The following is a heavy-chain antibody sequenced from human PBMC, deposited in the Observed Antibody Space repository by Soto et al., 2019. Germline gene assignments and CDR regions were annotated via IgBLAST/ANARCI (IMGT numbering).Heavy chain of an antibody. J-gene: IGHJ6*02. CDR2: IYRSGNA. V-gene: IGHV4-31*03. D-gene: IGHD3-16*01. CDR1: GGSISSGGYY. CDR3: ARENSFTLGSIYYSGLDI. Sequence: QMQLQESGPGLVKPSQTLSLTCTVSGGSISSGGYYWSWLRQLPGKGLEWMCYIYRSGNAYYNPSLESRLTISVDTSTSQFYMNMTSVTAADTAVYYCARENSFTLGSIYYSGLDIWGHGTTVTVSS.